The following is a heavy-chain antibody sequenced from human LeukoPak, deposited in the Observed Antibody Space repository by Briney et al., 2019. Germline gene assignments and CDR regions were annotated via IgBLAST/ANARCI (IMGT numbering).Heavy chain of an antibody. D-gene: IGHD3-10*02. CDR1: GYTFTGYY. V-gene: IGHV1-2*02. CDR3: ARNTILGINPDY. CDR2: INPNSGGT. Sequence: GASVKVSCKASGYTFTGYYMHWVRQAPGQGLEWMGWINPNSGGTNYAQKFQGRVTMTRDTSTSTVYMELSSLRSEDTAVYYCARNTILGINPDYWGQGTLVTVSS. J-gene: IGHJ4*02.